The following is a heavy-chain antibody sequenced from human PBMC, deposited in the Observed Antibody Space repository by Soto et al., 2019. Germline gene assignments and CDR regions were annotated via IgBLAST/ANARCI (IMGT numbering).Heavy chain of an antibody. D-gene: IGHD3-10*01. Sequence: GSLMLSRAASGFTFSRYSLNLVRQAPGKGLEWVSYISSSSSTIYYADSVKGRFTISRDNAKNSLYLQMDTLRDEDTAVYYCARVTYYYGSGSHFYFDYWGQGTLVTVSS. J-gene: IGHJ4*02. CDR1: GFTFSRYS. CDR3: ARVTYYYGSGSHFYFDY. V-gene: IGHV3-48*02. CDR2: ISSSSSTI.